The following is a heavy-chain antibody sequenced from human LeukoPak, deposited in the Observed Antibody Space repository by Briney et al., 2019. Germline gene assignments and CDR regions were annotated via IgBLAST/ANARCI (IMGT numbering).Heavy chain of an antibody. CDR3: ARGLGGDYVWGSYRYTVSWFDP. CDR2: FYHSGST. V-gene: IGHV4-30-2*01. J-gene: IGHJ5*02. D-gene: IGHD3-16*02. CDR1: GGSISSGGYS. Sequence: SQTLSLTCAVSGGSISSGGYSWSWIRQPPGKGLEWIGYFYHSGSTYYNPSLKSRVTISVDRSKNQFSLKLSSVTAADTAVYYCARGLGGDYVWGSYRYTVSWFDPWGQGTLVTVSS.